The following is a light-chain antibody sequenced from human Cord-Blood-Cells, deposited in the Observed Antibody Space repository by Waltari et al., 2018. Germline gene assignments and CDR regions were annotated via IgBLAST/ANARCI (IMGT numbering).Light chain of an antibody. J-gene: IGKJ3*01. V-gene: IGKV4-1*01. CDR1: TSVLYSSNNKHS. CDR2: WAS. Sequence: DIVMTHSPDSWDVSLGERATIHCRASTSVLYSSNNKHSLAWYQKKPGQPPKLLIYWASTRESGVPDRFSGSGSGTDFTLTISSLQAEDLAVYSCQQYYSTPLTFGPGTKVDIK. CDR3: QQYYSTPLT.